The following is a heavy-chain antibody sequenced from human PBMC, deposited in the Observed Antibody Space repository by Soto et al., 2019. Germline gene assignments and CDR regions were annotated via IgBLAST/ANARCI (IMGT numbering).Heavy chain of an antibody. V-gene: IGHV3-30-3*01. CDR1: GFTFSSYA. J-gene: IGHJ5*02. CDR2: ISYDGSNK. CDR3: ARERVGILPRSNWFAP. Sequence: QVQLVESGGGVVQPGRSLRLSCAASGFTFSSYAMHWVRQAPGKGLEWVAVISYDGSNKYYADSVKGRFTISRDNXKXXLYLQMHSLRAEDTAVYYCARERVGILPRSNWFAPWGQGTLVTVSS. D-gene: IGHD3-9*01.